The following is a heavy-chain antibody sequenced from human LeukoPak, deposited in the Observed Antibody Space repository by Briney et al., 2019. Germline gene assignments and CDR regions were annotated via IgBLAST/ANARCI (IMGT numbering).Heavy chain of an antibody. CDR3: ARSKVAGLTWYFDL. V-gene: IGHV3-53*01. CDR2: LYTGGST. D-gene: IGHD4-23*01. Sequence: WGSLRLSCAATGFNVSSNYMSWVRQAPGKGLEWVSVLYTGGSTVYGDSVKGRCTISRYNAKNTLYLQMNSLRAEDTAVYYCARSKVAGLTWYFDLWGRGTLVIVS. CDR1: GFNVSSNY. J-gene: IGHJ2*01.